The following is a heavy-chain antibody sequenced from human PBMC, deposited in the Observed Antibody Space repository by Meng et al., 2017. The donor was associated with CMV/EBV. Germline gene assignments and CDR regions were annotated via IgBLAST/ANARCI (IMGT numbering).Heavy chain of an antibody. V-gene: IGHV1-69*05. Sequence: SVKVSCKASGGTFSSYAISWVRQAPGQGLEWMGGIIPIFGTANYAQKFQGRVTITTDESTSTAYMELSSLRSEDTAVYYCARGRILDIVVVVAAKGDGMDVWGQGTTVTVSS. CDR2: IIPIFGTA. D-gene: IGHD2-15*01. CDR3: ARGRILDIVVVVAAKGDGMDV. J-gene: IGHJ6*02. CDR1: GGTFSSYA.